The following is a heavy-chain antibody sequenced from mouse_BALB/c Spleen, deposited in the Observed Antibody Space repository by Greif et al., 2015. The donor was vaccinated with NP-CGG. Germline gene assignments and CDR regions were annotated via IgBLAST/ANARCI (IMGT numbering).Heavy chain of an antibody. Sequence: QVHVKQSGAELVRPGVSVKISCKGSGYTFTDYAMHWVKQSHAKSLEWIGVISTYYGDASYNQKFKGKATMTVDQSSSTAYMELARLTSEDSAIYYCARGGSYYYAMDYWGQGTSVTVSS. V-gene: IGHV1S137*01. CDR1: GYTFTDYA. J-gene: IGHJ4*01. CDR3: ARGGSYYYAMDY. CDR2: ISTYYGDA.